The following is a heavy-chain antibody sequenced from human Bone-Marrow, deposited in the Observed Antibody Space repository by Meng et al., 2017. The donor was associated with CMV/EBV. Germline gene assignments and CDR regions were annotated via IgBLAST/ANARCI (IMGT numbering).Heavy chain of an antibody. CDR2: ISSSSSYI. D-gene: IGHD4-11*01. Sequence: GGSLRLSCAASGVTFSSYSMTWVRQAPGKGLEWVSPISSSSSYIYYADPVKRRFTISRDNAKNSLYLQMNSLRAEDTAVYYCAREWGLADYIISYYYHGMDVWGQGTTVTFSS. CDR3: AREWGLADYIISYYYHGMDV. V-gene: IGHV3-21*01. J-gene: IGHJ6*02. CDR1: GVTFSSYS.